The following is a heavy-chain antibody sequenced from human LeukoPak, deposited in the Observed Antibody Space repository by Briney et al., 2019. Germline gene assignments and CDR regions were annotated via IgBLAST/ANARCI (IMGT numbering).Heavy chain of an antibody. J-gene: IGHJ4*02. CDR3: ARDGGTRLKYSYGYGDY. CDR1: GFTFSSYW. V-gene: IGHV3-7*01. D-gene: IGHD5-18*01. Sequence: PGGSLRLSCAASGFTFSSYWMSWVRQAPGKGLEWVANIKQDGSEKYYVDSVKGRFTISRDNAKNSLYLQMNSLRAEDTAVYYCARDGGTRLKYSYGYGDYWGQGTLVTVSS. CDR2: IKQDGSEK.